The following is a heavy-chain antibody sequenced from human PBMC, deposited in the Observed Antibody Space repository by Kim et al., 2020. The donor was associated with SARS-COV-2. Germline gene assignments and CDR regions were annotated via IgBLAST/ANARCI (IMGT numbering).Heavy chain of an antibody. V-gene: IGHV4-34*01. CDR1: GGSFSGYY. CDR3: ARGQESDAFDI. CDR2: INHSGST. J-gene: IGHJ3*02. Sequence: SETLSLTCAVYGGSFSGYYWSWIRQPPGKGLEWIGEINHSGSTNYNPSLKSRVTISVDTSKNQFSLKLSSVTAADTAVYYCARGQESDAFDICGQGTMVTVSS.